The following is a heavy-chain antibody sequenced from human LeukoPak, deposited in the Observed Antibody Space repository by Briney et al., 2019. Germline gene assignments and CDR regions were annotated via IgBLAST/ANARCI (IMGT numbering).Heavy chain of an antibody. Sequence: ASVKVSCTASGYTFTNYGISWVRQAPGQGLEWMGWISAYNGNTNYAQKLQGRVTMTTDTSTSTAYMELRSLRSDDTAVYYCARGAYDFWSGYRGYYYYGMDVWGQGTTVTVSS. CDR2: ISAYNGNT. J-gene: IGHJ6*02. V-gene: IGHV1-18*01. D-gene: IGHD3-3*01. CDR3: ARGAYDFWSGYRGYYYYGMDV. CDR1: GYTFTNYG.